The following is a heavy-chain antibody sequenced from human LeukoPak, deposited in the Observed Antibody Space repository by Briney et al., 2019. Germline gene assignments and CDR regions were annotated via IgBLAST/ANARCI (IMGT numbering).Heavy chain of an antibody. CDR3: ARGGVVVVAATLGWFDP. D-gene: IGHD2-15*01. Sequence: ASVKVSCKASGYTFTSYYMHWVRQAPGQGLEWMGIINPSGGSTSYAQKFQGRVTITRDTSTSTVYMELSSLRSEDTAAYYCARGGVVVVAATLGWFDPWGQGTLVTVSS. J-gene: IGHJ5*02. CDR2: INPSGGST. V-gene: IGHV1-46*01. CDR1: GYTFTSYY.